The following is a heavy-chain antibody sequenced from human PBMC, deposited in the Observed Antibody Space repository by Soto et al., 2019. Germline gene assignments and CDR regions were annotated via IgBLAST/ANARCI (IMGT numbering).Heavy chain of an antibody. CDR3: FKGIVGYCVSAGRCYAHLHS. Sequence: SLRLSFATSGFEFGDFDMHWVRLVPVNGLQSVSGISWTGNMNDYEDYVKGRFTISRDNAENALYLEMNRLRRDDTAFYFRFKGIVGYCVSAGRCYAHLHSCGQRTLVTV. CDR2: ISWTGNMN. J-gene: IGHJ5*01. CDR1: GFEFGDFD. D-gene: IGHD1-26*01. V-gene: IGHV3-9*01.